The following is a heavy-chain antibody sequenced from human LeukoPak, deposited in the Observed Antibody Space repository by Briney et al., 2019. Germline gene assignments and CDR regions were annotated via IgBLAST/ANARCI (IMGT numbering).Heavy chain of an antibody. CDR3: ARETGSAVGSTDFDY. V-gene: IGHV3-30-3*01. J-gene: IGHJ4*02. D-gene: IGHD4-17*01. CDR2: ISYDGSNK. Sequence: GRSLRLSCAASGYTFSSYAMHWVRQAPGKGLEWVAVISYDGSNKYYADSVKGRFTISRDNSKNTLYLQMNSLRAEDTAVYYCARETGSAVGSTDFDYWGQGTLVTVSS. CDR1: GYTFSSYA.